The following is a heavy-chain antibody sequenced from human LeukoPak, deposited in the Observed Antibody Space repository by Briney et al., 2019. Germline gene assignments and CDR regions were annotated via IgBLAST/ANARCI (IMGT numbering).Heavy chain of an antibody. CDR2: IYYTGST. Sequence: PSETLSLTCTVSGGSISSGDYYWSWIRQPPVRGLEWIGDIYYTGSTYYNPSLKSRVTISVDTSKTQSSLTLSSLNAAAPAVYSWARQTGIPGTGRGVIPSRLFEYWGQGPLVTVSS. V-gene: IGHV4-30-4*01. CDR3: ARQTGIPGTGRGVIPSRLFEY. J-gene: IGHJ4*02. D-gene: IGHD1-7*01. CDR1: GGSISSGDYY.